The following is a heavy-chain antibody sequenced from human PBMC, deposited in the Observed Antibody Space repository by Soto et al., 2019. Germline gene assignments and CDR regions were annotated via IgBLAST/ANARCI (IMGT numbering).Heavy chain of an antibody. CDR3: AKDLDAGDHRAFDI. Sequence: EVQLLESGGGLVQPGGSLRLSCAASRFPFNSYAMSWVRQAPGKGLEWVSAISGSGGATSYAGSVKGRFTISRDNSKDTLYLHMYSLRVEDTAIYRCAKDLDAGDHRAFDIWGQGTMVTVSS. CDR1: RFPFNSYA. D-gene: IGHD2-21*02. CDR2: ISGSGGAT. J-gene: IGHJ3*02. V-gene: IGHV3-23*01.